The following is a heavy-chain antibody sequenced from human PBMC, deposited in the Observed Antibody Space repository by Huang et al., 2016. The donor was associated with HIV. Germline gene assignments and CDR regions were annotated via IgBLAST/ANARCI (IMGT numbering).Heavy chain of an antibody. Sequence: QLQLQESGPGQVKPSETLSLTCTVSGDFISSTNYYWGWIRQSPGKGLEWVGSVYQGGGTNYNPSLKSRVTFSVDTSRNQFSLRLNSVTAADTAVYYCASQHIGAAATWFWGRGTQVAVSS. V-gene: IGHV4-39*01. J-gene: IGHJ4*02. D-gene: IGHD6-13*01. CDR1: GDFISSTNYY. CDR2: VYQGGGT. CDR3: ASQHIGAAATWF.